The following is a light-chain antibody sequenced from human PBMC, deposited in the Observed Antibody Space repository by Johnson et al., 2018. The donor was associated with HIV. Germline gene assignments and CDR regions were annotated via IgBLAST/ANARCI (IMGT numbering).Light chain of an antibody. CDR1: SSTIGKNY. CDR2: KNN. V-gene: IGLV1-51*02. J-gene: IGLJ1*01. CDR3: GTWDTSLSAGGV. Sequence: QSVLTQPPSVSAAPGQKVTISCSGSSSTIGKNYVSWYQVLPGTAPKLLIYKNNERPSGIPDRFSGSKSGTSATLGIPGLQPGDEADYYCGTWDTSLSAGGVFGTGTKVTVL.